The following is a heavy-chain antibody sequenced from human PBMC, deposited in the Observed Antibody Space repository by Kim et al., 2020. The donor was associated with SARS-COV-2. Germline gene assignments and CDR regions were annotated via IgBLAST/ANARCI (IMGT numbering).Heavy chain of an antibody. D-gene: IGHD6-6*01. CDR3: AKDKGSSAPWDYYFDY. J-gene: IGHJ4*02. V-gene: IGHV3-43*01. Sequence: SLKGRFTITRDNSKNSLYLQMNSLRTEDTALYYCAKDKGSSAPWDYYFDYWGQGTLVTVSS.